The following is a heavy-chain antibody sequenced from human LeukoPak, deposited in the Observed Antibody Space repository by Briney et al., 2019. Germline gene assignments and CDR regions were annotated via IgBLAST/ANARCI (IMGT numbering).Heavy chain of an antibody. CDR3: VTIRRYGGNPAYYFDD. D-gene: IGHD5-12*01. J-gene: IGHJ4*02. CDR1: GDSITNTIYY. Sequence: PSETLSLTCSVSGDSITNTIYYWAWVRQPPGKGLEWIGTVYYTGATFYKPSLKSRVTVSADTSRNQFSLSLRSVTAADAAVYYCVTIRRYGGNPAYYFDDWGQGTLVTVSS. CDR2: VYYTGAT. V-gene: IGHV4-39*01.